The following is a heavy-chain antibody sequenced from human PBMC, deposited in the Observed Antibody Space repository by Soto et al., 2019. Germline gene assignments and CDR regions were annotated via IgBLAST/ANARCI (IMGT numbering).Heavy chain of an antibody. CDR2: ISYDGSNK. CDR3: ASRPPSTYQLLWAHYYYGMDV. CDR1: GFTFSSYA. Sequence: QVQLVESGGGVVQPGRSLRLSCAASGFTFSSYAMHWVRQAPGKGLEWVAVISYDGSNKYYADSVKGRFTISRDNSKNTLYLQMNSLRAEDTAVYYCASRPPSTYQLLWAHYYYGMDVWGQGTTVTVSS. J-gene: IGHJ6*02. V-gene: IGHV3-30-3*01. D-gene: IGHD2-2*01.